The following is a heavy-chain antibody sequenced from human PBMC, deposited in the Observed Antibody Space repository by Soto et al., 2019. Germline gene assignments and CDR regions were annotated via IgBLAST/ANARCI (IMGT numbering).Heavy chain of an antibody. D-gene: IGHD5-18*01. CDR1: GGSLSSGGYY. CDR2: IYYSGST. V-gene: IGHV4-31*11. Sequence: PSETLSLTCAVSGGSLSSGGYYWTWIRQHPVKGLEWIGYIYYSGSTYYNQSLKSRVTISVDTSKNQFSLKLSSVTAADTAVYYCARGLGYSYGRLDYWGQGTLVTVSS. CDR3: ARGLGYSYGRLDY. J-gene: IGHJ4*02.